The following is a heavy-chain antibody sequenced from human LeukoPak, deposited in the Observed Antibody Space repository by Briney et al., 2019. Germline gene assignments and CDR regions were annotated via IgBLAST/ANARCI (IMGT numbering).Heavy chain of an antibody. V-gene: IGHV4-34*01. CDR1: GFTFTTYS. J-gene: IGHJ4*02. D-gene: IGHD5-24*01. CDR2: INHSGST. CDR3: ARVGDGYNYLDY. Sequence: GSLRLSCAASGFTFTTYSMNWVRQPPGKGLEWIGEINHSGSTNYNPSLKSRVTISVDTSKNQFSLRLSSVTAADTAVYYRARVGDGYNYLDYWGQGTLVTVSS.